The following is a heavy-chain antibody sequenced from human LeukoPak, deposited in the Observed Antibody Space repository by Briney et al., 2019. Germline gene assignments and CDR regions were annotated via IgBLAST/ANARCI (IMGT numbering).Heavy chain of an antibody. J-gene: IGHJ2*01. D-gene: IGHD6-13*01. CDR2: IYYSGST. CDR1: GGSISSYY. V-gene: IGHV4-59*08. CDR3: ARLNRDSSSWYEDL. Sequence: SETLSLTCTVSGGSISSYYWSWIRQPPGKGLEWIGYIYYSGSTNYNPSLKSRVTISVDTSKNQFSLKLSSVTAADTAVYYCARLNRDSSSWYEDLWGRGTLVTVSS.